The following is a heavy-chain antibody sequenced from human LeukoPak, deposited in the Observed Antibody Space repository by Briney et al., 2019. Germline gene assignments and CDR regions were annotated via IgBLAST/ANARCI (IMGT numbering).Heavy chain of an antibody. J-gene: IGHJ3*02. CDR3: ARGPYSYDSSGAFDI. CDR2: ISSSGRT. CDR1: GYSISSGYY. D-gene: IGHD3-22*01. V-gene: IGHV4-38-2*02. Sequence: SETLSLTCTVSGYSISSGYYWSWIRQPAGKGLEWIGRISSSGRTNYNPSLKSRVTISVDTSKNQFSLKLSSVTAADTAVYFCARGPYSYDSSGAFDIWGQGTMVTVSS.